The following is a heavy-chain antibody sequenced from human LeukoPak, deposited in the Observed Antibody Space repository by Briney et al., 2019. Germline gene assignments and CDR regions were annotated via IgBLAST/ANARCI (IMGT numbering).Heavy chain of an antibody. Sequence: PSETLSLTCTVSGGSISSSSYYWGWIRQPPGKGLEWIGSIYYSGSTYYNPSLKGRVTISVDTSKNQFSLKLSSVTAADTAVYYCARQVGSSWYESAYYFDYWGQGTLVTVSS. V-gene: IGHV4-39*01. CDR3: ARQVGSSWYESAYYFDY. J-gene: IGHJ4*02. D-gene: IGHD6-13*01. CDR1: GGSISSSSYY. CDR2: IYYSGST.